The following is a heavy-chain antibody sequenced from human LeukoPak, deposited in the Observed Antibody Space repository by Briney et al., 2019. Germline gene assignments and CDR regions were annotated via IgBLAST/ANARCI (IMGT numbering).Heavy chain of an antibody. V-gene: IGHV3-30*18. J-gene: IGHJ4*02. CDR1: GFTFSSYG. CDR3: AKSLGLPSGTNHSGDY. Sequence: PGGSLRLSCAASGFTFSSYGMHWVRQAPGKGLEWVAVISYDGSNKYYADSVKGRFTISGDNSKNTLYLQMNSLRAEDTAVYYCAKSLGLPSGTNHSGDYWGQGTLVTVSS. D-gene: IGHD3-10*01. CDR2: ISYDGSNK.